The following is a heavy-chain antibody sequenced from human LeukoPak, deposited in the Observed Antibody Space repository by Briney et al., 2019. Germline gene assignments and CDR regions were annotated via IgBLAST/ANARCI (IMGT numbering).Heavy chain of an antibody. CDR1: GYSISSAYY. V-gene: IGHV4-38-2*02. CDR2: IYHSGST. Sequence: SETLSLTCAVSGYSISSAYYWGWIRQPPGKGLEWIGSIYHSGSTYYNPSLKSRVTISVDTSKKQFSLKLSSATAADTAVYYCARDRGLYSISSRISWFDPWGHGTLVTVFS. J-gene: IGHJ5*02. D-gene: IGHD6-6*01. CDR3: ARDRGLYSISSRISWFDP.